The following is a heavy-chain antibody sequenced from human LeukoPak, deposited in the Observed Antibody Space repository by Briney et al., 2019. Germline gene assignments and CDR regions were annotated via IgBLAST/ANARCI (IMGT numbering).Heavy chain of an antibody. CDR2: IYYSGST. CDR3: ARGTPDYYDSSGYFVFWFDP. J-gene: IGHJ5*02. V-gene: IGHV4-31*03. CDR1: GGSISSGGYY. D-gene: IGHD3-22*01. Sequence: SETLSLTCTVSGGSISSGGYYWSWIRQHPGKGLEWIGYIYYSGSTYYNPSLKSRVTISVDTSKNQFSLKLSSVTAADTAVYYCARGTPDYYDSSGYFVFWFDPWGQGTLVTVSP.